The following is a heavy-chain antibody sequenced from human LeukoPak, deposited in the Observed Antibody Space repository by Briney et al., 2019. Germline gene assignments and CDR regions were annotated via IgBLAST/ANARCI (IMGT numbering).Heavy chain of an antibody. CDR1: GYTFINYA. D-gene: IGHD6-19*01. CDR3: AKDQIAGDSSGWIFDY. J-gene: IGHJ4*02. Sequence: GASLRLSCEASGYTFINYAMNWVRQAPGKGLEWVSTISYTGGRTNYADSVKGRFTISRDNSTNTLYLQMNSLRAEDTAVYYCAKDQIAGDSSGWIFDYWGEGTRVTVSS. CDR2: ISYTGGRT. V-gene: IGHV3-23*01.